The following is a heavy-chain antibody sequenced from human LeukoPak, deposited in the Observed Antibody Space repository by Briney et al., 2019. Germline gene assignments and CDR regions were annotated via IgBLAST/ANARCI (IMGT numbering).Heavy chain of an antibody. D-gene: IGHD3-10*01. V-gene: IGHV3-30*02. J-gene: IGHJ4*02. CDR3: AKDMRYYYGSGITN. Sequence: GGSLRLSCAASGFTFSSYGMHWVRQAPGKGLEWVAFIRYDGSNKYYADSVKGRFTISRDNSKNTLYLQMNSLRAEDTAVYYCAKDMRYYYGSGITNWGQGTLVTVSS. CDR1: GFTFSSYG. CDR2: IRYDGSNK.